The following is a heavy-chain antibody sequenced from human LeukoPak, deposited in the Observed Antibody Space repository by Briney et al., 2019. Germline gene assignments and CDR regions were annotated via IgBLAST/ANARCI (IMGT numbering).Heavy chain of an antibody. V-gene: IGHV3-48*03. CDR1: GFTFSSYE. J-gene: IGHJ6*02. D-gene: IGHD4-17*01. CDR3: ARDRETTGYYYYGMDV. Sequence: GGSLRLSCAASGFTFSSYEMNWVRQAPGKGLEWVSYISSSGSTIYYADSVKGRFTISRDNAKNSLYLQMNSLRAEDTAVYYCARDRETTGYYYYGMDVWGQGTTVTVSS. CDR2: ISSSGSTI.